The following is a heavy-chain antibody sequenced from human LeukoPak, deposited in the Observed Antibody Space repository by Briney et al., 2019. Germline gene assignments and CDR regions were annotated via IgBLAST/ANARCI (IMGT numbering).Heavy chain of an antibody. V-gene: IGHV3-21*01. Sequence: GGSLRLSCAASGFSFSNYNMNWVRQAPGKGLEWVSSISSSSSYIYYADSVKGRFTISRDNAKNSLYLQMNSLRAKDTAMYYCARDLEYSSSSHAFDIWGQGTMVTVSS. CDR1: GFSFSNYN. CDR3: ARDLEYSSSSHAFDI. CDR2: ISSSSSYI. D-gene: IGHD6-6*01. J-gene: IGHJ3*02.